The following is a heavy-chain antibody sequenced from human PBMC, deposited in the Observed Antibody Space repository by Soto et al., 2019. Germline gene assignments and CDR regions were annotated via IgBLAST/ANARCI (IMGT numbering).Heavy chain of an antibody. J-gene: IGHJ6*02. CDR1: GFSLSTSW. CDR3: ASKRLSVFGLDV. Sequence: EVQLVESGGGLVQPGGSLRLSCTASGFSLSTSWMTWVRQAPGKGLEWVANIMQDGSDKYYVDSVKGRFTSSRDNAKNSLYLQMTSLRAEDGAVYYCASKRLSVFGLDVWGQGTTVTVSS. V-gene: IGHV3-7*01. CDR2: IMQDGSDK.